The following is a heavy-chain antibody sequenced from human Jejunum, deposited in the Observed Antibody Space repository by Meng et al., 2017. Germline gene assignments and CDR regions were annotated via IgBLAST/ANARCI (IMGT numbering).Heavy chain of an antibody. CDR2: IIVYNGGT. D-gene: IGHD1-26*01. CDR3: ARVSVGATSGEY. V-gene: IGHV1-18*01. J-gene: IGHJ4*02. CDR1: GYSFSNYG. Sequence: ASVKVSCKASGYSFSNYGISWVRQAPGQGLEWLGWIIVYNGGTNYAQKVQDSVTMTTDTSTSTAYMELRSLRSDDTALYYCARVSVGATSGEYWGQGTLVTVSS.